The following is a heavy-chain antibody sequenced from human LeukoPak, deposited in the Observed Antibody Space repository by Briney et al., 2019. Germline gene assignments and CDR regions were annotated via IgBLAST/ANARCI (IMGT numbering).Heavy chain of an antibody. CDR1: GFGFSRYW. D-gene: IGHD4-17*01. V-gene: IGHV3-74*01. Sequence: PGGSLRLSCAASGFGFSRYWMHWVRQAPGTGLKWVSRIYRDGSTTDYADSVKGRFSISRDNSKNTLYLDMNSLRAGDTAVYYCARERDNYDDPGPLEYWGQGTLVTVSS. CDR3: ARERDNYDDPGPLEY. J-gene: IGHJ4*02. CDR2: IYRDGSTT.